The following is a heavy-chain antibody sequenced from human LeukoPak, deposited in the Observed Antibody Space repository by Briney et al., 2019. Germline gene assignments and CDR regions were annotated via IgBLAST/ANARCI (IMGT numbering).Heavy chain of an antibody. Sequence: PSETLSLTCAVSGGSISSYYWSCIRQPPGKGLEWIGFFYYSGSTNYNPSLKSRVTISVDTSKNHFSLKLSSVTAADTAVYYCARGPGGYSYGYYFDYWGQGTLVTVSS. CDR2: FYYSGST. CDR3: ARGPGGYSYGYYFDY. V-gene: IGHV4-59*01. CDR1: GGSISSYY. J-gene: IGHJ4*02. D-gene: IGHD5-18*01.